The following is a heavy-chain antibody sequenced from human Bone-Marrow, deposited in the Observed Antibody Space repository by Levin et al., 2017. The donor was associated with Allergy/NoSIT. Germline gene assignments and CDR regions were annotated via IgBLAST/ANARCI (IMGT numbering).Heavy chain of an antibody. Sequence: GESLKISCAASGFTFSSYAMSWVRQAPGKGLEWVSAISGSGGSTYYADSVKGRFTISRDNSKNTLYLQMNSLRAEDTAVYYCARRYCSSTSCYSFRKRQNYYDYYMDVWGKGTTVTVSS. CDR2: ISGSGGST. CDR3: ARRYCSSTSCYSFRKRQNYYDYYMDV. V-gene: IGHV3-23*01. D-gene: IGHD2-2*01. J-gene: IGHJ6*03. CDR1: GFTFSSYA.